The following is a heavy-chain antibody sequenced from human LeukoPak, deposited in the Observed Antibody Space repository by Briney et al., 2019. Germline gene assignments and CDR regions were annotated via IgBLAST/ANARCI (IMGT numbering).Heavy chain of an antibody. CDR3: ASGFLGSYCY. V-gene: IGHV1-69*04. CDR2: IIPILGIA. CDR1: GGTFSSYA. Sequence: SVKVSCKASGGTFSSYAISWVRQAPGQGLEWMGRIIPILGIANYAQKFQGRVTITADKSTSTAYMELSSLRSEGTAVYYCASGFLGSYCYWGQGTLVTVSS. D-gene: IGHD3-10*01. J-gene: IGHJ4*02.